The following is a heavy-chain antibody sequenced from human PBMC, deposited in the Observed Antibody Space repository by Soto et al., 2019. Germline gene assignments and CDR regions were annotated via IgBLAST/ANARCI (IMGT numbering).Heavy chain of an antibody. V-gene: IGHV3-23*01. CDR3: AKGHYGGNSGYFDY. J-gene: IGHJ4*02. D-gene: IGHD4-17*01. CDR1: GFTFSSHA. Sequence: GGSLRLSCAASGFTFSSHAMSWVRQAPGKGLEWVSAISGSGGSTYYADSVKGRFTISRDNSKNTLYLQMNSLRAEDTAVYYCAKGHYGGNSGYFDYWGQGTLVTVSS. CDR2: ISGSGGST.